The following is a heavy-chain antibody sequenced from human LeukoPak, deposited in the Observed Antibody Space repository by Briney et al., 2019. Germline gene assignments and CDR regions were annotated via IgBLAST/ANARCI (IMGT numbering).Heavy chain of an antibody. V-gene: IGHV4-61*01. D-gene: IGHD2-15*01. J-gene: IGHJ4*02. Sequence: SETLFLTCTVSGGSVSSGSYYWSWIRQPPGKGLEWIGYIYYSGSTNYNPSLKSRVTISVDTSKNQFSLKLNSVTAADTAVYFCARVTRAHIVCGSGGSRSDYWGQGTLVTVSS. CDR3: ARVTRAHIVCGSGGSRSDY. CDR2: IYYSGST. CDR1: GGSVSSGSYY.